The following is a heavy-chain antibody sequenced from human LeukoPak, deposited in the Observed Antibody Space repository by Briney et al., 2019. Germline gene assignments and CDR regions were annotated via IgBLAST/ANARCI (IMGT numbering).Heavy chain of an antibody. D-gene: IGHD3-22*01. CDR2: IKQDGSEK. J-gene: IGHJ3*02. Sequence: GGSLRLSCAASGFTFSGYWMSWVRQAPGKGLEWVANIKQDGSEKYYVDSVKGRFTISRDNAKNSLYLQMNSLRAEDTAVYYCANLYYYDSSGYDAFDIWGQGTMVTVSS. CDR1: GFTFSGYW. CDR3: ANLYYYDSSGYDAFDI. V-gene: IGHV3-7*01.